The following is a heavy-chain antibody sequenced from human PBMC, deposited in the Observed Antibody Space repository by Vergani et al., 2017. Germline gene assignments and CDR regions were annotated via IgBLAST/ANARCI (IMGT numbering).Heavy chain of an antibody. CDR2: IYYTGST. CDR3: ARRTTMVRGVLEIARYYFDY. D-gene: IGHD3-10*01. CDR1: GDSISSHTSY. V-gene: IGHV4-39*01. J-gene: IGHJ4*02. Sequence: QLRLQEAGPGLVKPSDTLSLTCSVSGDSISSHTSYWSWIRQTPGMGLEWIGSIYYTGSTYYNPSLKSRVTISVDVSKNQFSLRLTSVIAADTAVYYCARRTTMVRGVLEIARYYFDYWGQGTLVTVSS.